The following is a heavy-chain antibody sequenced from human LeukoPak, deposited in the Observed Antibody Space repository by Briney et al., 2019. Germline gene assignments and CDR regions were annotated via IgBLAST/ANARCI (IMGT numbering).Heavy chain of an antibody. CDR3: AKEPAVVAAIYLDY. J-gene: IGHJ4*02. Sequence: PGGSLRLSCAASGFTFISYAMSWVRQAPVKGLEWVSIISGSGGSTYYADSVKGRFTISRDNSKNTLYLQMNSLRAEDTAVYYCAKEPAVVAAIYLDYWGQGTLVTVSS. CDR1: GFTFISYA. D-gene: IGHD2-15*01. CDR2: ISGSGGST. V-gene: IGHV3-23*01.